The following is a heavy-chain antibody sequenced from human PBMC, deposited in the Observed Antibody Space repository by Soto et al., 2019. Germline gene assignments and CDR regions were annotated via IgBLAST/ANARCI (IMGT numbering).Heavy chain of an antibody. CDR3: TVWGAGNDFGAA. V-gene: IGHV3-72*01. CDR2: SKNKADSYTT. D-gene: IGHD3-10*01. CDR1: GFTFSDHY. Sequence: EVQLVESGGGLVQPGGSLRLSCAASGFTFSDHYMDWVRQAPGKGLEWVGRSKNKADSYTTEYAASGKGRFTISRDGSKNSLFLQMSSLKTEDTAVYYCTVWGAGNDFGAAWGQGILVTVSS. J-gene: IGHJ4*02.